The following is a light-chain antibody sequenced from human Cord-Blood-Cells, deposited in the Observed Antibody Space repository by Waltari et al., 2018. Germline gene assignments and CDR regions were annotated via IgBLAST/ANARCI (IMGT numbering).Light chain of an antibody. CDR3: QAWDSSTLV. J-gene: IGLJ2*01. V-gene: IGLV1-51*01. CDR2: DNN. CDR1: SPNIGNNY. Sequence: QSVLTQPPSVSAAPGQKVTISCSGSSPNIGNNYVSWYQQLPGTAPKLLIYDNNKRPSGIPERFSGSNSGNTATLTISGTQAMDEADYYCQAWDSSTLVFGGGTKLTVL.